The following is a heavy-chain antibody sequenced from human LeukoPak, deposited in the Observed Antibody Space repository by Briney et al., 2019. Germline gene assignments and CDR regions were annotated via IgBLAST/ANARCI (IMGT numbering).Heavy chain of an antibody. CDR2: ISGSGGST. Sequence: GGSLRLSCAASGFTFSSYAMSWVRQAPGKGLEWVPAISGSGGSTYYADSVKGRFTISRDNAKNSLYLQMNSLRAEDTAVYYCATWSYERSSPPDYWGQGTLVTVSS. J-gene: IGHJ4*02. CDR1: GFTFSSYA. V-gene: IGHV3-23*01. D-gene: IGHD6-6*01. CDR3: ATWSYERSSPPDY.